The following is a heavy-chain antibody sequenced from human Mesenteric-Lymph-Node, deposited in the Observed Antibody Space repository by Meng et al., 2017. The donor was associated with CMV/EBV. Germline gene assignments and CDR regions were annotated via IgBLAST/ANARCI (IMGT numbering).Heavy chain of an antibody. Sequence: SETLSLTCTVSGYSISSGYYWGWIRQPPGKGLEWIGSIYHSGSTYYNPSLKSRVTISVDTSKNQFSLKLSSVTAADTAVYYCASPEPRRSHGEEFDYWGQGTLVTVSS. CDR1: GYSISSGYY. J-gene: IGHJ4*02. V-gene: IGHV4-38-2*02. CDR3: ASPEPRRSHGEEFDY. D-gene: IGHD1-14*01. CDR2: IYHSGST.